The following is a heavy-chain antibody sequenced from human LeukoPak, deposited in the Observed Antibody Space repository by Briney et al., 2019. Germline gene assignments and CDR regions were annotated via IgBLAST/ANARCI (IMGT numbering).Heavy chain of an antibody. CDR1: GGSISSYY. V-gene: IGHV4-59*01. CDR3: ARGSNARVNWFDP. J-gene: IGHJ5*02. Sequence: PSETLSLTCTVSGGSISSYYWSWIRQPPGKGLEWIGYIYYSGSTSYNPSLKSRVTISVDTSKNQFSLKLSSVTAADTAVYYCARGSNARVNWFDPWGQGTLVTVSS. CDR2: IYYSGST. D-gene: IGHD2-15*01.